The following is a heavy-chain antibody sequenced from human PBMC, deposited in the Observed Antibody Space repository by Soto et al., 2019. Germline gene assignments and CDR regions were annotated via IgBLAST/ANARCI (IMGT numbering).Heavy chain of an antibody. CDR3: VRDNDGELVEN. CDR1: GYTFTSNG. D-gene: IGHD1-1*01. Sequence: QVQLVQSGGEVKKPGAAVKVSCKTSGYTFTSNGIAWVRQAPGQGLEWMGWMSGYKGRTKLAQKFQGRVTMTMDTSTTTGHMELRSLRADDTAVYYCVRDNDGELVENWGQGTLVTVTS. V-gene: IGHV1-18*01. J-gene: IGHJ4*02. CDR2: MSGYKGRT.